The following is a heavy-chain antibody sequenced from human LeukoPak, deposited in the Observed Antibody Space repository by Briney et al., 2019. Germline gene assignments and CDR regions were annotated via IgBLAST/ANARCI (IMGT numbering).Heavy chain of an antibody. CDR1: GFTFSDYY. Sequence: GGSLRLSCAVSGFTFSDYYMDWVRQAPGKGLEWVAVISYDGQNKYYGDSVRGRFTIARDNSKNTLHLQMNSLRREDTAMYYCAKDGLAGRFDSSVPGIYDGLDVWGQGTTVTVSS. CDR2: ISYDGQNK. D-gene: IGHD6-19*01. V-gene: IGHV3-30*18. CDR3: AKDGLAGRFDSSVPGIYDGLDV. J-gene: IGHJ6*02.